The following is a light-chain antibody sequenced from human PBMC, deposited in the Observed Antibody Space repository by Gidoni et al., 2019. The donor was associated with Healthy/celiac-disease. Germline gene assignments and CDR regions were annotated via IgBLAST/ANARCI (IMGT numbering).Light chain of an antibody. J-gene: IGKJ5*01. CDR3: QKYNSAPQIT. CDR1: QGISNY. CDR2: AAS. Sequence: IQMTQSPSSLSASVGDRVTITCRASQGISNYLAWYQQKPGKVPKLLIYAASSLKSGVPSRFSGSGSGTDFTLTISSLQPEDVATYYCQKYNSAPQITFGQXTRLEIK. V-gene: IGKV1-27*01.